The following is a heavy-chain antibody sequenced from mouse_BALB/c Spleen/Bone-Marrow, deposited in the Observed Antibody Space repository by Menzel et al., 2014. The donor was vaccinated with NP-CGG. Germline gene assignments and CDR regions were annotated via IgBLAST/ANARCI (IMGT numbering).Heavy chain of an antibody. J-gene: IGHJ4*01. V-gene: IGHV2-6-7*01. CDR3: ANGNYGSSLYAMDY. D-gene: IGHD1-1*01. CDR2: IGRAGST. CDR1: GFSLTGYG. Sequence: QVQLQQSGPGLVPPSQSLSITCTVSGFSLTGYGLNWVRQPPGKGLEWLGMIGRAGSTDYNSALKSSLGISKDTSNEQVFLKMNKLQTDAAARYDGANGNYGSSLYAMDYWGQGTSVTVSS.